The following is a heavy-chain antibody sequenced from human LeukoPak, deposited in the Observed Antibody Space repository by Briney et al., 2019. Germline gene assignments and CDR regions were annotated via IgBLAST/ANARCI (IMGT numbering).Heavy chain of an antibody. CDR1: GGSISSGSYY. Sequence: SETLSLTCTVSGGSISSGSYYWSWIRQPAGRGLEWIGRIYTSGSTNYNPSLKSRVTISVDTSKNQFSLKLSSVTAADTAVYYCVRFRGDSALVGNYWGQGTLVTVSS. J-gene: IGHJ4*02. V-gene: IGHV4-61*02. CDR3: VRFRGDSALVGNY. D-gene: IGHD5-18*01. CDR2: IYTSGST.